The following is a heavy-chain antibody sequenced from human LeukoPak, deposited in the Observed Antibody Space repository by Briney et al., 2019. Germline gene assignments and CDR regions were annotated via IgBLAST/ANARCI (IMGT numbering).Heavy chain of an antibody. CDR1: GGSISSYY. J-gene: IGHJ6*03. CDR3: ARDRGRGYGSGSYYVGRYMDV. CDR2: IYYSGST. D-gene: IGHD3-10*01. V-gene: IGHV4-59*01. Sequence: SETLSLTCTVSGGSISSYYWSWIRQPPGKGLEWIGYIYYSGSTNYNPSLKSRVTISVDTSKNQFSLKLSSVTAADTAVYYRARDRGRGYGSGSYYVGRYMDVWGKGTTVTISS.